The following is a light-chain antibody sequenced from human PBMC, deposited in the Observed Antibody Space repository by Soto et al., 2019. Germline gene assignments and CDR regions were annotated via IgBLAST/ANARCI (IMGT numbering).Light chain of an antibody. J-gene: IGLJ1*01. CDR3: SSYTSSSALV. CDR1: ISDVGGYNC. V-gene: IGLV2-14*01. CDR2: DVS. Sequence: QSVLTQPASVSGSPGQSITISCTGTISDVGGYNCVSWYQQHPGKAPKLMIYDVSNRPSGVSNRFSGSKSGNTASLTISGLQAEDEADYYCSSYTSSSALVFGTGTKVTVL.